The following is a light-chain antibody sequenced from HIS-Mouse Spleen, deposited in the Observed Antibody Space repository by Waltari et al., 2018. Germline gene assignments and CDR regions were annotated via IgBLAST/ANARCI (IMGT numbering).Light chain of an antibody. V-gene: IGLV3-10*01. CDR2: EDS. CDR3: YSTDSSGNHRV. J-gene: IGLJ2*01. CDR1: ALPKKY. Sequence: SYELTQPPSVSVSPGQTARITCSGDALPKKYAYWYRQKPGQAPVLVIDEDSKRPSGIPERFSGSSSGTMATLTISGAQVEDEADYYCYSTDSSGNHRVFGGGTKLTVL.